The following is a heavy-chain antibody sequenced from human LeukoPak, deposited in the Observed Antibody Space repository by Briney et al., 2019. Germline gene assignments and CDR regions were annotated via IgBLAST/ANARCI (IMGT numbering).Heavy chain of an antibody. CDR3: SKGQELDDGVFES. D-gene: IGHD1-1*01. Sequence: GGSLRLSCAASGFTFSSYAMTWVRQAPGKGLEGVSTIRANGGGTHYAESLRGRFTISRDNSKSTVYLQMNSLSAEDTAIYYCSKGQELDDGVFESWGRGTLVTVSS. CDR2: IRANGGGT. J-gene: IGHJ5*01. CDR1: GFTFSSYA. V-gene: IGHV3-23*01.